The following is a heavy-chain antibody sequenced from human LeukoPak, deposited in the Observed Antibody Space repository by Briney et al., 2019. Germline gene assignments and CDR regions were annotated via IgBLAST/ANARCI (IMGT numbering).Heavy chain of an antibody. CDR2: IRSKAYGGTT. Sequence: PGRSLRLSCTASGFTFGDYAMSWVRHAPGKGLEWVGFIRSKAYGGTTEYAASVKGRFTISRDDSKSIAYLQMNSLKTEDTAVYYCTRSPGIAVANFDYWGQGTLVTVSS. V-gene: IGHV3-49*04. D-gene: IGHD6-19*01. CDR1: GFTFGDYA. CDR3: TRSPGIAVANFDY. J-gene: IGHJ4*02.